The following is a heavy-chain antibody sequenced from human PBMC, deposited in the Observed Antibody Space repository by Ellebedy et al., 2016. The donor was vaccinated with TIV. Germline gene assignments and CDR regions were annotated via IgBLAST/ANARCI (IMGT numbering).Heavy chain of an antibody. J-gene: IGHJ6*02. CDR3: ATTVVPAAIFYLYYYYGMDV. CDR1: GFTFDDYA. V-gene: IGHV3-9*01. CDR2: ISWNSGSI. D-gene: IGHD2-2*01. Sequence: GGSLRLXXAASGFTFDDYAMHWVRQAPGKGLEWVSGISWNSGSIGYADSVMGRFTISRDNAKNSLYLQMNSLRAEDTAVYYCATTVVPAAIFYLYYYYGMDVWGQGTTVTVSS.